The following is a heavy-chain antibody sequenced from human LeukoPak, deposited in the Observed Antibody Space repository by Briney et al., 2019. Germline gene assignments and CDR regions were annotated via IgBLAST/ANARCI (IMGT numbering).Heavy chain of an antibody. CDR1: GGSFSGYY. CDR2: MSHTGAT. D-gene: IGHD6-19*01. Sequence: PSETLSLTCAVFGGSFSGYYWSWIRQSPEKGLEWIGGMSHTGATNYNPSLKSRVTVSVDTSKKQFSLNLRSVTAADTAVYYCARMYSSGWYSDYWGQGTLVTVSS. V-gene: IGHV4-34*01. J-gene: IGHJ4*02. CDR3: ARMYSSGWYSDY.